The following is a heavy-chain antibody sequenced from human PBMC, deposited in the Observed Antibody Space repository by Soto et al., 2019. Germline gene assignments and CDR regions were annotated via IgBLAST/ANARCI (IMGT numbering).Heavy chain of an antibody. Sequence: GSLRLSCAASGFTFSDHYMDWVRQAPGKGLEWVGRTRNKANSYTTEYAASVKGRFTISRDDSKNSLYLQMNSLKTEDTAVYYCARRSGSYYYDTWGQGTLVTVSS. V-gene: IGHV3-72*01. CDR3: ARRSGSYYYDT. CDR1: GFTFSDHY. J-gene: IGHJ4*02. D-gene: IGHD3-22*01. CDR2: TRNKANSYTT.